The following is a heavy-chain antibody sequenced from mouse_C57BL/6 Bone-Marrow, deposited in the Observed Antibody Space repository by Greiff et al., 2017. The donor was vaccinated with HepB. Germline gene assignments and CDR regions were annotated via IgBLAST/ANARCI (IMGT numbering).Heavy chain of an antibody. CDR2: ISSGSSTI. D-gene: IGHD2-1*01. CDR3: ARGFLLFAY. J-gene: IGHJ3*01. Sequence: EVKLVESGGGLVKPGGSLKLSCAASGFTFSDYGMHWVRQAPEKGLEWVAYISSGSSTIYYADTVKGRFTISRDNANNTLFLQMTSLRSEDTAVYYCARGFLLFAYWGQGTLVTVSA. CDR1: GFTFSDYG. V-gene: IGHV5-17*01.